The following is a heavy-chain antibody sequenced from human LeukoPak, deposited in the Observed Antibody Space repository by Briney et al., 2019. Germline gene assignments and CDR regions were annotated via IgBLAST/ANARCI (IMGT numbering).Heavy chain of an antibody. CDR1: GGTFSSYA. V-gene: IGHV1-69*13. Sequence: ASVKVSCKASGGTFSSYAISWVRQAPGRGLEWMGGIIPICGTANYAQKFQGRVTITADESTSTAYMELSSLRSEDTAVYYWARAMGDYYDSSVFYWGQGTLVTVSS. CDR2: IIPICGTA. CDR3: ARAMGDYYDSSVFY. D-gene: IGHD3-22*01. J-gene: IGHJ4*02.